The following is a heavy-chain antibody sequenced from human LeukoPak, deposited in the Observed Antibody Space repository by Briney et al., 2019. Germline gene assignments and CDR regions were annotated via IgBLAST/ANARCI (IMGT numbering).Heavy chain of an antibody. CDR3: ARSVMVATYYFDY. Sequence: PSETLSLTCTVSGGSISSSSYYWGWIRQPPGKGLEWIGYIYYSGSTNYNPSLKSRVTISVDTSKNQFSLKLSSVTAADTAVYYCARSVMVATYYFDYWGQGTLVTVSS. J-gene: IGHJ4*02. CDR2: IYYSGST. CDR1: GGSISSSSYY. V-gene: IGHV4-61*05. D-gene: IGHD5-12*01.